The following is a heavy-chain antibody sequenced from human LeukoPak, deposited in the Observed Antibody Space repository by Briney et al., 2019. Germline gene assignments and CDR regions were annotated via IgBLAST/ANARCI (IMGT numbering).Heavy chain of an antibody. J-gene: IGHJ4*02. D-gene: IGHD5-18*01. V-gene: IGHV3-23*01. Sequence: GGSLRLSCAASGFTFSSYAMSWVRQAPGKGLEWVSAISGSGGSTYYAVSVKGRFTISRDNSKNTLYLQMNSLRAEDTAVYYCAKDPIMVTGIFDYWGQGTLVTVSS. CDR1: GFTFSSYA. CDR2: ISGSGGST. CDR3: AKDPIMVTGIFDY.